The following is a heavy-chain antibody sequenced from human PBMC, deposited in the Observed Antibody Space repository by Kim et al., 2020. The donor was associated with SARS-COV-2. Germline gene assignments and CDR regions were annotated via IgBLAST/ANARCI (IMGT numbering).Heavy chain of an antibody. CDR3: ARDTTDLRFSEWLLFPQLGTFDY. Sequence: ASVKVSCKASGYTFTGYYMHWVRQAPGQGLEWMGWINPNSGGTNYAQKFQGRVTMTRDTSISTAYMELSRLRSDDTAVYYCARDTTDLRFSEWLLFPQLGTFDYWGQGTLVTVSS. V-gene: IGHV1-2*02. J-gene: IGHJ4*02. CDR1: GYTFTGYY. D-gene: IGHD3-3*01. CDR2: INPNSGGT.